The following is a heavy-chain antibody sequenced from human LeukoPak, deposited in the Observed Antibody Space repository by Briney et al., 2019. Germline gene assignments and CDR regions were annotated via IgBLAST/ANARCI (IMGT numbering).Heavy chain of an antibody. D-gene: IGHD5-18*01. CDR1: ASTFTSYY. CDR2: INPSGGST. V-gene: IGHV1-46*01. CDR3: AREGEKYSQLWAYFDY. J-gene: IGHJ4*02. Sequence: ASVTVSCKASASTFTSYYMHWVRQAPGQGLEWMGIINPSGGSTSYEQKFQGRVTMTRDTSTSIVYMELSRLRSEDTAVYCCAREGEKYSQLWAYFDYWGQGTLVTVSS.